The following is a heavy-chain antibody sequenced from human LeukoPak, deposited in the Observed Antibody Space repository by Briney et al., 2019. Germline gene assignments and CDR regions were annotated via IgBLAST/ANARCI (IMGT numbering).Heavy chain of an antibody. CDR3: AKDKDWKRGYSYGYSR. J-gene: IGHJ4*02. D-gene: IGHD5-18*01. Sequence: PGGSLRLSCAASGFTFTNYAMTWVRQAPGKGLEWVSAISGSGGSTYYADSVKGRFTVSRDNSKNTLYLQMNSLRAEDTAVYYCAKDKDWKRGYSYGYSRWGQGTLVTVSS. CDR2: ISGSGGST. V-gene: IGHV3-23*01. CDR1: GFTFTNYA.